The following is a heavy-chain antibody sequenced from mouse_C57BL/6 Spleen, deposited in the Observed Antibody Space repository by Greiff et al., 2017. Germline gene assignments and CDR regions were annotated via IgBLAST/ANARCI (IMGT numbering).Heavy chain of an antibody. J-gene: IGHJ3*01. CDR3: ARYYYGTPFAD. CDR1: GFTFSSYA. D-gene: IGHD1-1*01. V-gene: IGHV5-4*03. Sequence: EVKVVESGGGLVKPGGSLKLSCAASGFTFSSYAMSWVRQTPEKRLEWVATISDGGSYTYYPDNVKGRFTISRDNAKNNLYLQMSHLKSEDTAMYYCARYYYGTPFADWGQGTLVTVSA. CDR2: ISDGGSYT.